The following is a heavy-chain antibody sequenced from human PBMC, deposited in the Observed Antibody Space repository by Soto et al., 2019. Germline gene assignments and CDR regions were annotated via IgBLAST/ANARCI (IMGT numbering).Heavy chain of an antibody. CDR3: TTGVY. CDR1: GFANFSKAW. Sequence: EVQLVESGGGFVEPGGSLRLSCEASGFANFSKAWMYWVRQAPGKGLEWVGHIKSRSGGGTTGYAALVQGRFSISRDDSANTLFLQMNSLKVEDTAFYYCTTGVYWGQGTLATVSS. D-gene: IGHD3-10*01. CDR2: IKSRSGGGTT. V-gene: IGHV3-15*07. J-gene: IGHJ4*02.